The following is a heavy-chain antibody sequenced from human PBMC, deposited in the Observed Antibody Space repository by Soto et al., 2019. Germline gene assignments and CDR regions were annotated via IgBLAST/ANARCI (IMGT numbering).Heavy chain of an antibody. D-gene: IGHD2-15*01. CDR2: MNPNSGNT. CDR1: GYTFTNYD. J-gene: IGHJ4*02. V-gene: IGHV1-8*01. CDR3: TRAWDYGGNGWGSFDY. Sequence: QVQLVQSGAEVKKPGASVKVSCKASGYTFTNYDINWVRQATGQGLEWMGWMNPNSGNTGYAQKFQGRVTMTRNTSINTAYMELSSLRSEDTAVYYCTRAWDYGGNGWGSFDYWGQGTLVTVSS.